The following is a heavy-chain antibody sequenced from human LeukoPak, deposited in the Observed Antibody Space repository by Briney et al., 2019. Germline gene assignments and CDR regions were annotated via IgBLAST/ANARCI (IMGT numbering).Heavy chain of an antibody. Sequence: GGSLRLSCAASGFTFSSYSMNWVRQAPGKGLEWVSYISSSSSTIYYADSVKGRFTISRDNAKNSLYLQMNSLTAEDTAVYYCAREGGGGRYYFDYWGQGTLVTVSS. CDR2: ISSSSSTI. CDR1: GFTFSSYS. V-gene: IGHV3-48*04. J-gene: IGHJ4*02. CDR3: AREGGGGRYYFDY. D-gene: IGHD6-19*01.